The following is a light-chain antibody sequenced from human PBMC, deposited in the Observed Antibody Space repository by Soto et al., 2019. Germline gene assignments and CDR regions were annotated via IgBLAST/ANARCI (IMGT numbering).Light chain of an antibody. CDR2: EVS. CDR1: SSDVGSYNL. CDR3: NSYTSSSTVV. J-gene: IGLJ2*01. Sequence: QSAPTQPASVSGSPGQSITISCTGTSSDVGSYNLVSWYQQHPGKAPKLMIYEVSNRPSGVSNRFSGSKSGNTASLTISGLQAEDEADYYCNSYTSSSTVVFGGGTKLTVL. V-gene: IGLV2-14*02.